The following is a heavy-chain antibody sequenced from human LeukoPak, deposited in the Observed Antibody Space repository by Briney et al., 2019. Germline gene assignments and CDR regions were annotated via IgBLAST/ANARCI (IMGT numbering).Heavy chain of an antibody. CDR1: GGTFSSYT. CDR2: IIPILGIA. Sequence: ASVKVSCKASGGTFSSYTISWVRQAPGQGLEWMGRIIPILGIANYAQKFQGRVTITADKSTSTAYMEPSSLRSEDTAVYYCASTKGYCTNGVCYSGSIDYWGQGTLVTVSS. J-gene: IGHJ4*02. V-gene: IGHV1-69*02. CDR3: ASTKGYCTNGVCYSGSIDY. D-gene: IGHD2-8*01.